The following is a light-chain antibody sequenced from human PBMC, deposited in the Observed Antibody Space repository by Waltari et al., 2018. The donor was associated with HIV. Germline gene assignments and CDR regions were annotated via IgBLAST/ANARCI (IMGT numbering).Light chain of an antibody. V-gene: IGLV2-14*03. Sequence: QSALTQPASVSGCLGQSITISCTGTSGDVGGYNFVSLYQQHPGKAPKLIIYNVNSRPSGVSIRFSGSRSANTASLTISGLQAEDEADYFCCSYTSSGPRYVLFGGGTRLTVL. CDR1: SGDVGGYNF. CDR2: NVN. J-gene: IGLJ2*01. CDR3: CSYTSSGPRYVL.